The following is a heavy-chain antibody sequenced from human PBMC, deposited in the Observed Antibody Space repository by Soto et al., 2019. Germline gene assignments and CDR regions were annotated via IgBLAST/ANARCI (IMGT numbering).Heavy chain of an antibody. CDR3: ARGRPNQDYYYYMDV. V-gene: IGHV1-18*01. J-gene: IGHJ6*03. Sequence: ASVKVSCKASGYTFTSYGISWVRQDPGQGLEWMGWISAYNGNTNYAQKLQGRVTMTTDTSTSTAYMELRSLRSDDTAVYYCARGRPNQDYYYYMDVWGKGTTVTVSS. CDR1: GYTFTSYG. D-gene: IGHD2-2*01. CDR2: ISAYNGNT.